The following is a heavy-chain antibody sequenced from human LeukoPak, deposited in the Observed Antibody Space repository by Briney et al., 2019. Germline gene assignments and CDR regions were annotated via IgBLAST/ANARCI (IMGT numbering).Heavy chain of an antibody. Sequence: PGGSLRLSCAASGFTFSNYWMSWVRQAPGKGLEWVTNIKQDESEKYYVDSVKGRFTVSRDNAKNSLYLQMNSLRAEDTAVYYCAKDINFWSGYSDYWGQGTLVTVSS. D-gene: IGHD3-3*01. CDR1: GFTFSNYW. J-gene: IGHJ4*02. V-gene: IGHV3-7*03. CDR3: AKDINFWSGYSDY. CDR2: IKQDESEK.